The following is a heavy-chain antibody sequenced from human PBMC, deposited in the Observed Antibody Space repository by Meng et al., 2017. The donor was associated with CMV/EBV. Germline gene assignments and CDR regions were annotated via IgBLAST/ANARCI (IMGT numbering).Heavy chain of an antibody. V-gene: IGHV3-30-3*01. CDR2: ISYDGSNK. D-gene: IGHD4-23*01. CDR1: GFTFSSYA. Sequence: SLKISCAASGFTFSSYAMHWVRQAPGKGLEWVAVISYDGSNKYYADSVKGRFTISRDNSKNTLYLQMNSLRAEDTAVYYCARGSKDAFGLRWNWFDPWGQGTLVTVSS. J-gene: IGHJ5*02. CDR3: ARGSKDAFGLRWNWFDP.